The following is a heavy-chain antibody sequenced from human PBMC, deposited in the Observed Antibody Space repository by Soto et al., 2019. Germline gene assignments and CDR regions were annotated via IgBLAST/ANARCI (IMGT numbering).Heavy chain of an antibody. Sequence: ASVXVSCNASGYTFTSYSMHWVRQAPGQRLEWMGWINVGNGNTKYSQKFQGRVTITRDTSASTAYMELGSLRFEDKAVYYCARDSCYGGTCFDDAFDIWGQGTMVTVSS. CDR1: GYTFTSYS. CDR2: INVGNGNT. CDR3: ARDSCYGGTCFDDAFDI. D-gene: IGHD2-15*01. V-gene: IGHV1-3*01. J-gene: IGHJ3*02.